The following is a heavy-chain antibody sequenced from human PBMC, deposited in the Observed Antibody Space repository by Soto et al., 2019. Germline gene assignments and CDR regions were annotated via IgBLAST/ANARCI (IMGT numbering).Heavy chain of an antibody. J-gene: IGHJ6*01. D-gene: IGHD6-19*01. Sequence: QVQLVQSGAEVRKPGASVKVSCKASGYPYTNSYMHWVRQAPGQGLEWMGWIHPNTGGTNYAQKFQGRVTMTRDTSVSTVYMELNRLTSDDTDIYLCASDFRTRGWFRQAGNFAMDVWGQGNKVTVSP. V-gene: IGHV1-2*02. CDR3: ASDFRTRGWFRQAGNFAMDV. CDR1: GYPYTNSY. CDR2: IHPNTGGT.